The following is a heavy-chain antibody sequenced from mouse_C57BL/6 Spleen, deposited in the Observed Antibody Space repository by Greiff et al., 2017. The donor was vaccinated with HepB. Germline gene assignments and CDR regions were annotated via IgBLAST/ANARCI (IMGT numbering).Heavy chain of an antibody. CDR3: ARIYDGYLYGYFDV. J-gene: IGHJ1*03. D-gene: IGHD2-3*01. CDR1: GYTFTDYN. Sequence: EVQLQQSGPELVKPGASVKIPCKASGYTFTDYNMDWVKQSHGKSLEWIGDINPNNGGTIYNQKFKGKATLTVDKSSSTAYMELRSLTSEDTAVYYCARIYDGYLYGYFDVWGTGTTVTVSS. CDR2: INPNNGGT. V-gene: IGHV1-18*01.